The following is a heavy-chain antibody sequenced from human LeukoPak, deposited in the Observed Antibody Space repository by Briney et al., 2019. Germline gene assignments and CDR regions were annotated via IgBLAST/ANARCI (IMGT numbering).Heavy chain of an antibody. V-gene: IGHV6-1*01. J-gene: IGHJ3*02. D-gene: IGHD3-10*01. CDR1: GDSVSSNSAA. CDR2: TYYRSKWYN. Sequence: SQTLSLTCAISGDSVSSNSAAWNWIRQSPSRGLEWLGRTYYRSKWYNDYAVSVKSRITINPDTSKNQFSLQLNSVTPEDTAVYYCARDLLGYYGSGSYSDAFDIWGQGTMVTVSS. CDR3: ARDLLGYYGSGSYSDAFDI.